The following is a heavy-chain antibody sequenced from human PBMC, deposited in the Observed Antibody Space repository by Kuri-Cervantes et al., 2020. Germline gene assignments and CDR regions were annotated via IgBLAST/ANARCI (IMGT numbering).Heavy chain of an antibody. D-gene: IGHD5-18*01. Sequence: ASVKVSCKASGYIFRTYGINWVRQAPGQGLEWMGWISTYTGNTNYAQKLQGRVTVTTDTSTTTAYMELRSLRSDDTAVYYCARDQDPNTAMERFDYWGQGTLVTVSS. CDR1: GYIFRTYG. J-gene: IGHJ4*02. CDR3: ARDQDPNTAMERFDY. V-gene: IGHV1-18*01. CDR2: ISTYTGNT.